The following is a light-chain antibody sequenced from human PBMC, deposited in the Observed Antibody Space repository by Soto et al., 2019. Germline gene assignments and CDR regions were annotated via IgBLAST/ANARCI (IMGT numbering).Light chain of an antibody. V-gene: IGKV3-11*01. J-gene: IGKJ2*01. Sequence: EIALTQSPATLSLSPGERATLSCRANRTVFNFLIRYQQKPGQAPRLLIYDASNRATDIPARFSGTGSGTDFRLTISSLEPEDFALYFCQQRAIWPYTFGPGTKLEIK. CDR3: QQRAIWPYT. CDR2: DAS. CDR1: RTVFNF.